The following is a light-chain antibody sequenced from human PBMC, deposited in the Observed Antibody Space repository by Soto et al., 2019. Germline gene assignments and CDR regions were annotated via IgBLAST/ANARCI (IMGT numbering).Light chain of an antibody. J-gene: IGKJ1*01. CDR3: QQYNSYSPWT. CDR2: DAS. CDR1: QSISSW. V-gene: IGKV1-5*01. Sequence: DIQMTQSPSTLSASVGDRVTITCRASQSISSWLAWYQQKPGKAPKLLNYDASSLESGVPSRFNGSGSGTEFTLTISSLQPDDFATHYCQQYNSYSPWTFGQGTKVEIK.